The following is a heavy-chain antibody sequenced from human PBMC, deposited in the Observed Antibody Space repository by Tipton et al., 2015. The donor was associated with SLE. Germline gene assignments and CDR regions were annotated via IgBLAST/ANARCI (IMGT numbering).Heavy chain of an antibody. CDR3: ARDHAWFGQLLRAFDV. D-gene: IGHD3-10*01. CDR2: IFIGGGT. J-gene: IGHJ3*01. Sequence: LRLSCTVSGGSINGHYWAWIRQPAGKGLQWIGRIFIGGGTNYNPSLASRVTVSADTSKNQFSLKLNSVTAADTAVYYCARDHAWFGQLLRAFDVWGHGTMVTVSS. V-gene: IGHV4-4*07. CDR1: GGSINGHY.